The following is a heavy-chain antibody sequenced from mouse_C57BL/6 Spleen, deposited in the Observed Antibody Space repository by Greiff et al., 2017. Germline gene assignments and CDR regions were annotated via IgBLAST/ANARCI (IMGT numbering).Heavy chain of an antibody. CDR2: INPSNGGT. J-gene: IGHJ4*01. CDR3: ARGGQLRLRNYAMDY. D-gene: IGHD3-2*02. CDR1: GYTFTSYW. V-gene: IGHV1-53*01. Sequence: QVQLQQPGTELVKPGASVKLSCKASGYTFTSYWMHWVKQRPGQGLEWIGNINPSNGGTNYNEKFKSKAPLTVDKSSSTAYMQLSSLTSEDSAVYYCARGGQLRLRNYAMDYWGQGTSVTVSS.